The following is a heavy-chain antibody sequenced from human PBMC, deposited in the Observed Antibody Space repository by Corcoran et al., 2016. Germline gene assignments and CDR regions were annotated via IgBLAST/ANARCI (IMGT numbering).Heavy chain of an antibody. V-gene: IGHV4-34*01. J-gene: IGHJ3*02. Sequence: QVQLQQWGAGLLKPSETLSLTCAVYGGSFSGYYWSWIRQPPGKGLEWIGEINHSGSTNYNPSLKSRVTISVDTSKNQFSLKLRSVTAADTAVYYCAREPDYYDSSGPYRRDAFDIWGQGTMVTVSS. CDR3: AREPDYYDSSGPYRRDAFDI. CDR1: GGSFSGYY. CDR2: INHSGST. D-gene: IGHD3-22*01.